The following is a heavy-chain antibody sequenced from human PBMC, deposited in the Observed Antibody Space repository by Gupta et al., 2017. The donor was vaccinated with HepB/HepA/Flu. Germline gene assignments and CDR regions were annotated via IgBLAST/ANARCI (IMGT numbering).Heavy chain of an antibody. CDR3: WKWGSSSRDY. V-gene: IGHV3-7*01. J-gene: IGHJ4*02. D-gene: IGHD6-6*01. CDR2: IWRDGSEM. Sequence: GFTFSSYWMGWVRQAPGKGLEWVANIWRDGSEMYYVGSVKGRFTISRYNAKNSLYLQMNSLRAEDTAVDYCWKWGSSSRDYCWQGSRGTVSS. CDR1: GFTFSSYW.